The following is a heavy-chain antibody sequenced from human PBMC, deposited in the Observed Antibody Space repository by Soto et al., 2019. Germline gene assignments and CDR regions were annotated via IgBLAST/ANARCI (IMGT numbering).Heavy chain of an antibody. CDR2: IHHGVSP. D-gene: IGHD2-21*02. CDR1: YC. CDR3: ARGWTEVATAI. Sequence: YCCGMITQSPVKGLEWIGSIHHGVSPLYNPSLKGRVAISIDTSKNQLSLNLSSVTAADTAIYYCARGWTEVATAIWGQGTL. J-gene: IGHJ4*02. V-gene: IGHV4-38-2*02.